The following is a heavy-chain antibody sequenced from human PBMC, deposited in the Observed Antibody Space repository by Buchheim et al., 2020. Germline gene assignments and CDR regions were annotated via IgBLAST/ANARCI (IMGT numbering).Heavy chain of an antibody. J-gene: IGHJ4*02. CDR1: GLYFSSHW. V-gene: IGHV3-74*01. CDR2: LSGDGTLT. Sequence: QLVESGGGLVQPGGSLRLSCAASGLYFSSHWMHWVRQAPGEGLVWVARLSGDGTLTYYADSVKGRFTISRYNAEKALFLQMSSLTVDDTAVYFCADVHVNVWGQGT. CDR3: ADVHVNV. D-gene: IGHD6-6*01.